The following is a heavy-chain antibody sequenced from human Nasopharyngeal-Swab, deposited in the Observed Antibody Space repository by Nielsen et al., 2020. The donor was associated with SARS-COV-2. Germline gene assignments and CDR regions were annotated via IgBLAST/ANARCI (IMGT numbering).Heavy chain of an antibody. CDR1: GGTFSSYA. Sequence: SVKVSCKASGGTFSSYAISWVRQAPGQGLEWMGGIIPILGTANYAQKFQGRVTITADESTSTAYMELSSLRSEDTAVYYCARQLLRYFDWLLGNWFDPWGQGTLVTVSS. D-gene: IGHD3-9*01. V-gene: IGHV1-69*13. CDR3: ARQLLRYFDWLLGNWFDP. J-gene: IGHJ5*02. CDR2: IIPILGTA.